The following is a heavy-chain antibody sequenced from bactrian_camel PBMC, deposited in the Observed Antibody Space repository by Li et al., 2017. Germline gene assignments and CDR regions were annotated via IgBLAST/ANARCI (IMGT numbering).Heavy chain of an antibody. D-gene: IGHD5*01. J-gene: IGHJ4*01. CDR1: GDTVIVEC. V-gene: IGHV3S54*01. CDR2: IVTSRGTT. Sequence: QLVESGGGSVQAGGSLRLSCTVSGDTVIVECMAWFRQAPGKEREGVAAIVTSRGTTWYTGSVKGQFTISQDNAKNTLYLQMSSLRADDTAMYYCAIGLFADFGLGRGTQVTVS.